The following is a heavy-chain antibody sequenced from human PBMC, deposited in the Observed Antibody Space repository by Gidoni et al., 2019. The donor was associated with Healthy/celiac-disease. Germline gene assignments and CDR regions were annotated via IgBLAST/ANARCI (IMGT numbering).Heavy chain of an antibody. J-gene: IGHJ5*02. V-gene: IGHV4-39*01. CDR1: GGSISSSSYY. CDR3: ARALLGVGGFDLNNWFDP. CDR2: IYYSGST. D-gene: IGHD3-16*01. Sequence: QLQLQESGPGLVKPSETLSLTCTVSGGSISSSSYYWGWIRQPPGKGLEWIGSIYYSGSTYYNPSLKSRVTISVDTSKNQFSLKLSSVTAADTAVYYCARALLGVGGFDLNNWFDPWGQGTLVTVSS.